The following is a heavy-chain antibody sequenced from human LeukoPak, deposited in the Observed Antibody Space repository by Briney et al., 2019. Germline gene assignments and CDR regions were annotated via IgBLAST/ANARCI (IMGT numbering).Heavy chain of an antibody. V-gene: IGHV3-53*01. D-gene: IGHD4-23*01. CDR2: IYSGGKT. CDR1: GFTVSSNF. J-gene: IGHJ4*02. CDR3: ARGADRWNYFDY. Sequence: GGSLRVSCAASGFTVSSNFLSWVRQAPGKGLEWVSVIYSGGKTYYADSVKGRFTISRDNSKNTLYLQMNSLRAEDTAVYYCARGADRWNYFDYWGQGTLVTVSS.